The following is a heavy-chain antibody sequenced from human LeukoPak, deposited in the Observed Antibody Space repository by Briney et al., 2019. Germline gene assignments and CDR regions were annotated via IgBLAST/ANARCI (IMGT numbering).Heavy chain of an antibody. Sequence: PSETLSLTCTVSGGSISSSSYYWGWIRQPPGKGLEWIGSIYYSGSTYYNPSLKSRVTISVDTSKNQFSLKLSSVTAADTAVYYCAHSEQWLVPFDYWGQGTLVTVSS. CDR3: AHSEQWLVPFDY. V-gene: IGHV4-39*07. J-gene: IGHJ4*02. CDR1: GGSISSSSYY. D-gene: IGHD6-19*01. CDR2: IYYSGST.